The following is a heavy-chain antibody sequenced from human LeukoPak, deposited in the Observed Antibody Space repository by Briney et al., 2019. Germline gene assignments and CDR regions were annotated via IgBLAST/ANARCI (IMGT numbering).Heavy chain of an antibody. Sequence: GGSLRLSCAASGFTFSSNWMHWVRQAPGKGLVWVSRINEDGSTTNYADSVKGRSTIFRDNAKNTLYLQMNSLRAEDTAVYYCVRDLGGRSDHWGQGTLVTVSS. D-gene: IGHD1-26*01. CDR2: INEDGSTT. J-gene: IGHJ4*02. CDR1: GFTFSSNW. CDR3: VRDLGGRSDH. V-gene: IGHV3-74*01.